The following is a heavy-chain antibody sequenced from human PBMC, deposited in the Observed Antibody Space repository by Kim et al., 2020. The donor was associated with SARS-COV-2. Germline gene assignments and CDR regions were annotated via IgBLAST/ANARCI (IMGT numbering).Heavy chain of an antibody. Sequence: ASVKVSCKASGYTFTGYYMHWVRQAPGQGLEWMGWINPNSGGTNYAQKFQGRVTMTRDTSISTAYMELSRLRSDDTAVYYCARLNPPGPLGVLMVYVDGDWFDPWGQGTLVTVSS. CDR1: GYTFTGYY. V-gene: IGHV1-2*02. J-gene: IGHJ5*02. CDR3: ARLNPPGPLGVLMVYVDGDWFDP. CDR2: INPNSGGT. D-gene: IGHD2-8*01.